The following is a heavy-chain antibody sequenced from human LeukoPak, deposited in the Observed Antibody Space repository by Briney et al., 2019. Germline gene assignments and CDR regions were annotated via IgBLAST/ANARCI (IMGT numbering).Heavy chain of an antibody. CDR1: GYSFTSYW. Sequence: GESLKISCKASGYSFTSYWIGWVRQLPGKGLEWMGIIYPGDSDTSYSPSFQGQVTISADKTISPAYLQWSSLEASDTAMYYCARQPTAAAGTGIDYWGRGTLVTVSS. J-gene: IGHJ4*02. V-gene: IGHV5-51*01. CDR3: ARQPTAAAGTGIDY. CDR2: IYPGDSDT. D-gene: IGHD6-13*01.